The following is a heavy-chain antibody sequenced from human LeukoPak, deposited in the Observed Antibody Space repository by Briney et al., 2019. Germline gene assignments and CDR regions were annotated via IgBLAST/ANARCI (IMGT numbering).Heavy chain of an antibody. CDR3: ARRRYYDSTGYLD. D-gene: IGHD3-22*01. CDR2: IYYSGST. J-gene: IGHJ1*01. CDR1: GGFISSSSYY. Sequence: SETLSLTCCVSGGFISSSSYYWGWIRQPPGKGLEWIGDIYYSGSTYSKPSLASRVAISIDTSKNQFSLRLSPVTAADTAVYYCARRRYYDSTGYLDWGQGTLVIVSS. V-gene: IGHV4-39*01.